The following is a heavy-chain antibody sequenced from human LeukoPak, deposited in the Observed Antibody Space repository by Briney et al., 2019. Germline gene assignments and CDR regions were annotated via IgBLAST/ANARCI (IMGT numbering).Heavy chain of an antibody. D-gene: IGHD5-18*01. CDR1: GGTFSSYA. V-gene: IGHV1-69*13. Sequence: ASVKVSCKASGGTFSSYAISWMRQAPGQGLEWTGGIIPIFGTANYAQKFQGRVTITADESTSTAYMELSSLRSEDTAVYYCARLGSRYSYGLFDYWGQGTLVTVSS. CDR2: IIPIFGTA. CDR3: ARLGSRYSYGLFDY. J-gene: IGHJ4*02.